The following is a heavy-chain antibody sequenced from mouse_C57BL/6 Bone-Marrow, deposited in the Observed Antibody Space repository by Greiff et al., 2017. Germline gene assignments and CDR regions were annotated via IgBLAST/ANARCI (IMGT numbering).Heavy chain of an antibody. CDR3: AIDGPTGVDY. J-gene: IGHJ2*01. D-gene: IGHD1-1*01. CDR2: ISDGGSYT. V-gene: IGHV5-4*01. Sequence: DVMLVESGGGLVKPGGSLKLSCAASGFTFSSYAMSWVRQTPEKRLEWVATISDGGSYTYYPDNVKGRFTISRDNAKNNLYLQMSHLKSEDTAMYYCAIDGPTGVDYWGQGTTLTVSS. CDR1: GFTFSSYA.